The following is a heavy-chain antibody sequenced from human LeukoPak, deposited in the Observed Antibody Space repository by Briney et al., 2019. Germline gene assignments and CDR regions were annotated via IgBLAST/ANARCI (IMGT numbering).Heavy chain of an antibody. CDR3: AKGRDSSTYSALDY. CDR2: IYSGGST. J-gene: IGHJ4*02. D-gene: IGHD2-2*01. Sequence: PGGSLRLSCAASGFTVSSNYMSWVRQAPGKGLEWVSVIYSGGSTDYADSVKGRFTISRDNSKNTLYLQLNSLRAEDTAVYSCAKGRDSSTYSALDYWGQGTLVTVSS. V-gene: IGHV3-53*01. CDR1: GFTVSSNY.